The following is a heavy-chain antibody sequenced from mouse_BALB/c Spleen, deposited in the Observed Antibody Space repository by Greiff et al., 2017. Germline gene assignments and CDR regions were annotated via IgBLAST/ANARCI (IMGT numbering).Heavy chain of an antibody. D-gene: IGHD2-4*01. V-gene: IGHV5-6-5*01. CDR3: ARERMITGGGCAY. Sequence: EVHLVESGGGLVKPGGSLKLSCAASGFTFSSYAMSWVRQTPEKRLEWVASISSGGSTYYPDSVKGRFTISRDNARNILYLQMSSLRSEDTAMYYCARERMITGGGCAYWGQGTLVTVSA. CDR1: GFTFSSYA. J-gene: IGHJ3*01. CDR2: ISSGGST.